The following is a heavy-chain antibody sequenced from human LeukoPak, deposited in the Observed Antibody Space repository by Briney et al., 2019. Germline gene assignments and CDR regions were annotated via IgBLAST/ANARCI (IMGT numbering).Heavy chain of an antibody. D-gene: IGHD1-1*01. J-gene: IGHJ4*02. V-gene: IGHV1-69*13. CDR3: AREKTGTTIFDY. CDR2: IIPIFGTA. CDR1: GGTFSSYA. Sequence: SVKVSCKASGGTFSSYAISWVRQAPGQGLEWMGGIIPIFGTANYAQKFQGRVTITADESTSTAYMELGSLRSEDTAVYFCAREKTGTTIFDYWGQGTLVTVSS.